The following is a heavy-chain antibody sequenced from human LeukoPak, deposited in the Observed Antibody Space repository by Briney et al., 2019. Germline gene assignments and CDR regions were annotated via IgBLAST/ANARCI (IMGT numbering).Heavy chain of an antibody. Sequence: GGSLRLSCAASGFTFDDYAMHWVRHAPGKGLEWVSGISWNSGSIGYADSVKGRFTISRDNAKNSLYLQMNSLRAENTAVYYCARLRTPNRRYCSSTSCYEDYWGQGTLVTVSS. CDR3: ARLRTPNRRYCSSTSCYEDY. V-gene: IGHV3-9*01. CDR2: ISWNSGSI. CDR1: GFTFDDYA. J-gene: IGHJ4*02. D-gene: IGHD2-2*01.